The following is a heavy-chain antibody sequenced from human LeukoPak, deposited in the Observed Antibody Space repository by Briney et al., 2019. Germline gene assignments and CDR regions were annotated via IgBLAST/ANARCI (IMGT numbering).Heavy chain of an antibody. V-gene: IGHV4-34*01. J-gene: IGHJ4*02. CDR1: GGSFSGYY. D-gene: IGHD3-22*01. Sequence: PSETLSLTCAVYGGSFSGYYWSWIRQPPGKGLEWIGEINHSGSTNYNPSLKSQVTISVDTSKNQFSLKLSSVTAADTAVYYCARTPYDSSGYYDDFDYWGQGTLVTVSS. CDR3: ARTPYDSSGYYDDFDY. CDR2: INHSGST.